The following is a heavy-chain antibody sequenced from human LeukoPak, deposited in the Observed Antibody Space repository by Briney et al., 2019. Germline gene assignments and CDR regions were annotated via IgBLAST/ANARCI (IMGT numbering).Heavy chain of an antibody. CDR1: ADSINNYY. Sequence: SETLSLTCSVSADSINNYYWSWIRQPPGKGLEWIGYIIHNGNTNYTPSLKSRVTMSVDTSKNQFSLKLTSVTAADTAVYYCARDFRGGYDFWSGYYTPYYFDYWGQGTLVTVSP. CDR3: ARDFRGGYDFWSGYYTPYYFDY. CDR2: IIHNGNT. J-gene: IGHJ4*01. D-gene: IGHD3-3*01. V-gene: IGHV4-59*01.